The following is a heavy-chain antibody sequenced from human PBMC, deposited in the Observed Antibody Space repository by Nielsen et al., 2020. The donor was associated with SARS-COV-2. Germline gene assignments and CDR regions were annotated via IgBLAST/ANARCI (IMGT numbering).Heavy chain of an antibody. J-gene: IGHJ6*02. CDR1: GYTFTSYY. D-gene: IGHD3-9*01. CDR3: AREGRGGYYDILTGFGDGYYYYGMDV. Sequence: ASAKVSCKASGYTFTSYYMHWVRQAPGQGLEWMGIINPSGGSTSYAQKFQGRVTMTRDTSTSTVYMELSSLRSEDTAVYYCAREGRGGYYDILTGFGDGYYYYGMDVWGQGTTVTVPS. V-gene: IGHV1-46*01. CDR2: INPSGGST.